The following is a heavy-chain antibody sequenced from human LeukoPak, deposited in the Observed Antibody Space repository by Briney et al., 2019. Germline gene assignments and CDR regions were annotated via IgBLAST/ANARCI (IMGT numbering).Heavy chain of an antibody. CDR3: ATSSYYYGSGSYWDSYGMDV. Sequence: SQTLSLTCTVSGGSISSGDYYWSWIRQPPGKGLEWIGYIYYSGSTYYNPSLKSRVTISVDTSKNQFSLKLSSVTAADTAVYYCATSSYYYGSGSYWDSYGMDVWGQGTTVTVSS. CDR1: GGSISSGDYY. J-gene: IGHJ6*02. CDR2: IYYSGST. D-gene: IGHD3-10*01. V-gene: IGHV4-30-4*01.